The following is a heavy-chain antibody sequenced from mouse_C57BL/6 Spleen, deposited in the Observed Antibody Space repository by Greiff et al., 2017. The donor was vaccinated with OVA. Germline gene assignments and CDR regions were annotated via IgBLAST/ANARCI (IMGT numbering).Heavy chain of an antibody. CDR2: IYPGDGDT. V-gene: IGHV1-80*01. CDR1: GYAFSSYW. J-gene: IGHJ4*01. Sequence: QVQLQQSGAELVKPGASVKISCKASGYAFSSYWMNWVKQRPGKGLEWIGQIYPGDGDTNYNGKFKGKATLTADKSSSTAYMQLSSLTSEDSAVYFCARWGDHYAMDYWGQGTSVTVSS. CDR3: ARWGDHYAMDY. D-gene: IGHD2-13*01.